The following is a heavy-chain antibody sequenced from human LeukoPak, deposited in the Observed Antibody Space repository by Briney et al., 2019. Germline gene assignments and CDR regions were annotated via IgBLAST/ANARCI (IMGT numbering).Heavy chain of an antibody. Sequence: ASVKVSCKASGYTFTGYYMHWVRQAPGQGLEWMGWINPNSGGTNYAQKVQGRVTMTRDTSISTAYMELSRLRSDDTAVYYCARVDLIVGATLDWGQGTLVTVSS. CDR3: ARVDLIVGATLD. CDR1: GYTFTGYY. D-gene: IGHD1-26*01. J-gene: IGHJ4*02. CDR2: INPNSGGT. V-gene: IGHV1-2*02.